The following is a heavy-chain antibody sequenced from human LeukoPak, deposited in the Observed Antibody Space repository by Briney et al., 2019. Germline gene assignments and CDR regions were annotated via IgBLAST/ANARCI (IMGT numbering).Heavy chain of an antibody. D-gene: IGHD2-2*01. CDR2: IIPVVGTA. Sequence: GASVKVSCTASGGTFSSYAISWARQAPGQGLEWMGVIIPVVGTANYAQKFQGRVTITADKSKSTAYLELSSLRSEDTAVYYCARAGIYCSSTSCLLSGYDYWGQGTLVTVSS. CDR3: ARAGIYCSSTSCLLSGYDY. J-gene: IGHJ4*02. V-gene: IGHV1-69*06. CDR1: GGTFSSYA.